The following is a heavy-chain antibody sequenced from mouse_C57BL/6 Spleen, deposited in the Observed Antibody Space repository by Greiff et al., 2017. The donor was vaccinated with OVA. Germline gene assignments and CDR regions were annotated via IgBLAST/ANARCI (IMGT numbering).Heavy chain of an antibody. D-gene: IGHD1-1*01. CDR2: IYPGDGDT. CDR3: ARDYGSSYADV. Sequence: VKLVESGAELVKPGASVKISCKASGYAFSSYWMNWVKQRPGKGLEWIGQIYPGDGDTNYNGKFKGKATLTADKSSSTAYMQLSSLTSEDSAVYFCARDYGSSYADVWGTGTTVTVSS. J-gene: IGHJ1*03. CDR1: GYAFSSYW. V-gene: IGHV1-80*01.